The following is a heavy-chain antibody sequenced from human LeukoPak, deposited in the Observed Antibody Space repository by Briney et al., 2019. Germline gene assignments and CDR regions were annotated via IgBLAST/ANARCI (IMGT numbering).Heavy chain of an antibody. J-gene: IGHJ6*02. CDR3: ARERGYCSGGSCYPYGMDV. Sequence: PGGSLRLSCAASGFTFSSYSMNWVRQAPGKGLEWVSSISSSSSYIYYADSVKGRFTISRENAKNSLYLQMNSLRAGDTAVYYCARERGYCSGGSCYPYGMDVWGQGTTVTVSS. V-gene: IGHV3-21*01. CDR1: GFTFSSYS. D-gene: IGHD2-15*01. CDR2: ISSSSSYI.